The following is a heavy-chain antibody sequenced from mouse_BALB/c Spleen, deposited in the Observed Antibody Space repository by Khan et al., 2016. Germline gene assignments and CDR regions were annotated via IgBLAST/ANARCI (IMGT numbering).Heavy chain of an antibody. D-gene: IGHD2-14*01. V-gene: IGHV2-9*02. Sequence: QVQLKESGPGLVAPSQTLSITCTVSGFSLTHYGVHWVRQPPGKGLEWLGIIWAGGSTNYNSALMSRLSISKDNSKSQFSLKMNSLQTDDTAMYYCARDENYRYDGFAYWGQGTLVTVSA. CDR1: GFSLTHYG. CDR3: ARDENYRYDGFAY. CDR2: IWAGGST. J-gene: IGHJ3*01.